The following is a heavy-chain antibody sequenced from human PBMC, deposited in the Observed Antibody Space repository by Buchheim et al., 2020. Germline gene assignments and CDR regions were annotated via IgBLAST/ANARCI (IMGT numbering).Heavy chain of an antibody. CDR2: ICDDGSNK. D-gene: IGHD5-12*01. Sequence: QVQLVESGGGVVQPGRSLRLSCAASGFTFSSYGMHWVRQAPGKGLEWVAVICDDGSNKYYADSVKGRFTISRDNSKNTLYLQMNSLRAEDTAVYYCARAFYSGYDGHDYWGQGTL. CDR1: GFTFSSYG. CDR3: ARAFYSGYDGHDY. J-gene: IGHJ4*02. V-gene: IGHV3-33*01.